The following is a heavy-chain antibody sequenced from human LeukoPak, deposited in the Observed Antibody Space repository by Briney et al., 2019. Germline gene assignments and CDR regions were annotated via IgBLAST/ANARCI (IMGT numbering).Heavy chain of an antibody. D-gene: IGHD5/OR15-5a*01. V-gene: IGHV1-2*06. CDR2: INPNTGGA. CDR3: ARGERYGVYDYFDY. CDR1: GYIFTAHY. Sequence: ASVKVSCKASGYIFTAHYIHWVRQAPGQGLEXMGQINPNTGGANYAQNFQGRVAMTRDTSISTAYMELSSLRSDDTAVYYCARGERYGVYDYFDYWGQGALVTVSS. J-gene: IGHJ4*02.